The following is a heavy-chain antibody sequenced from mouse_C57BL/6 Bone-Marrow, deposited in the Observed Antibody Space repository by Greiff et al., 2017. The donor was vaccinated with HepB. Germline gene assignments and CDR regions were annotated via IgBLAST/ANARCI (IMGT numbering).Heavy chain of an antibody. D-gene: IGHD1-2*01. CDR2: IYPGSGST. V-gene: IGHV1-55*01. CDR3: ARPITTAWYFDV. CDR1: GYTFTSYW. Sequence: QVQLQQPGAELVKPGASVKMSCKASGYTFTSYWITWVKQRPGQGLEWIGDIYPGSGSTNYNEKFKSKATLTVDTSSSTAYMRLSSLTSEDSAVYYCARPITTAWYFDVWGTGTTVTVSS. J-gene: IGHJ1*03.